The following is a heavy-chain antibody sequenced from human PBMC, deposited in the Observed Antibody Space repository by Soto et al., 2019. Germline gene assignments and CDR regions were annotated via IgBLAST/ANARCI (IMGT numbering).Heavy chain of an antibody. CDR3: ARRKCDSSGYFRLDY. V-gene: IGHV5-51*01. J-gene: IGHJ4*02. Sequence: GESLKISCKGSGYSFTSYWIGWVRQMPGKGLEWMGIIYPGDSDTRYSPSFQGQVTISADKSISTAYLQWSSLKASDTAMYYCARRKCDSSGYFRLDYWGQGTLVTVSS. D-gene: IGHD3-22*01. CDR2: IYPGDSDT. CDR1: GYSFTSYW.